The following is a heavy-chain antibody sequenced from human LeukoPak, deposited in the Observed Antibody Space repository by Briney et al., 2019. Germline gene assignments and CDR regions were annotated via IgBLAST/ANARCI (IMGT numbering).Heavy chain of an antibody. V-gene: IGHV3-33*01. CDR1: GLILSSYG. CDR2: IWYGGTNI. J-gene: IGHJ4*02. D-gene: IGHD4-11*01. Sequence: GGSLRLSCAASGLILSSYGIHWVRQAPGKGLEWVAVIWYGGTNIYYGDSVKGRFSISRDNSKNTVYLQMDSLRAEDTAVYYCARDAGGAFGNYVNYFDYWGQGTLVTVSS. CDR3: ARDAGGAFGNYVNYFDY.